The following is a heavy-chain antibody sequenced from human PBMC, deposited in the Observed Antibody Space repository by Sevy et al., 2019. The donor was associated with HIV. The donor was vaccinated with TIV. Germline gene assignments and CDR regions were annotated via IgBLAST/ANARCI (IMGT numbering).Heavy chain of an antibody. CDR2: ISYDGSNK. CDR3: ARDFAAAGTYYFDY. J-gene: IGHJ4*02. CDR1: GFTFSSYA. Sequence: GGSLRLSCAASGFTFSSYAMHWVRQAPGKGLERVAVISYDGSNKYYADSVKGRFTISRDNSKNTLYLQMNSLGAEDTAVYYCARDFAAAGTYYFDYWGQGTLVTVSS. V-gene: IGHV3-30-3*01. D-gene: IGHD6-13*01.